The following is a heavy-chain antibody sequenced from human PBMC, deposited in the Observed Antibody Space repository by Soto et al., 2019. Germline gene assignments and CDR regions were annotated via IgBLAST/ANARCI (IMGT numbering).Heavy chain of an antibody. J-gene: IGHJ4*02. CDR2: IISSGSGSNSET. V-gene: IGHV3-21*04. Sequence: GGSLRLSCAASGFTFSSYSLDWVRQAPGKGLEWVSSIISSGSGSNSETYYADSVKGRFTISRENAKNSLDRQMNSLRAEDTAVYYCAKDRAGYKNEKFDYWGQGTLVTVSS. CDR3: AKDRAGYKNEKFDY. CDR1: GFTFSSYS. D-gene: IGHD1-1*01.